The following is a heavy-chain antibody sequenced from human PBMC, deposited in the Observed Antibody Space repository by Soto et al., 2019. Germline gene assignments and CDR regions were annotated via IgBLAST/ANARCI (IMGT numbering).Heavy chain of an antibody. CDR1: GYTFTGYY. J-gene: IGHJ4*02. D-gene: IGHD3-9*01. Sequence: GASVKVSCKASGYTFTGYYMHWVRQAPGQGLEWMGWINPNSGGTNYAQKFQGWVTMTRDTSIRTAYMELSRLRSDDTAVYYCARAGYYDILTGYPRGPYYFDYWGQGTLVTVSS. V-gene: IGHV1-2*04. CDR2: INPNSGGT. CDR3: ARAGYYDILTGYPRGPYYFDY.